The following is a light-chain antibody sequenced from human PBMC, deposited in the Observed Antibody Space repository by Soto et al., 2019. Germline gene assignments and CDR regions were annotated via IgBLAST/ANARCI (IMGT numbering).Light chain of an antibody. V-gene: IGLV1-47*01. Sequence: HSVLTQPPSASGTPGQRVTISCSGSSSNIRSNYVYWYHQLPGTAPKLLIYRNNQRPSGVPDRFSGSKSGTSASLAIGGLRSEDEADYFCAAWDDSLSGYVFGTGTKLTVL. CDR3: AAWDDSLSGYV. J-gene: IGLJ1*01. CDR1: SSNIRSNY. CDR2: RNN.